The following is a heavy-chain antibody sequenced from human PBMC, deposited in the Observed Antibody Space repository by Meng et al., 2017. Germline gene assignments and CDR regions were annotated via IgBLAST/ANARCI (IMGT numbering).Heavy chain of an antibody. Sequence: QGKLVQSGSYLKKPGASGKVSCKASGYTFTSYAMNWVRQAPGQGLEWMGIINPSGGSTSYAQKFQGRVTMTRDTSTSTVYMELSSLRSEDTAVYYCARGYYYDSSGYYYVYWGQGTLVTVSS. V-gene: IGHV1-46*01. J-gene: IGHJ4*02. D-gene: IGHD3-22*01. CDR2: INPSGGST. CDR1: GYTFTSYA. CDR3: ARGYYYDSSGYYYVY.